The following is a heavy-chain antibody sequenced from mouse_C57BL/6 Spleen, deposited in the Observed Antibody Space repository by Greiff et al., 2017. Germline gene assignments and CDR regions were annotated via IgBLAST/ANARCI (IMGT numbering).Heavy chain of an antibody. CDR1: GYAFSSSW. CDR2: IYPGDGDT. D-gene: IGHD2-4*01. CDR3: ARRGDYDGRYAMDY. Sequence: QVQLQQSGPELVKPGASVKISCKASGYAFSSSWMNWVKQRPGKGLEWIGRIYPGDGDTNYNGKFKGKATLTADKSSSTAYMQLSSLTSEDSAVYFCARRGDYDGRYAMDYWGQGTSVTVSS. J-gene: IGHJ4*01. V-gene: IGHV1-82*01.